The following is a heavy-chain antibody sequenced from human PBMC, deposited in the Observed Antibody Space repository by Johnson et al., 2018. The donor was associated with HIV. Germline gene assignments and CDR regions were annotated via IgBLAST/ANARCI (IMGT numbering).Heavy chain of an antibody. Sequence: VQLVESGGGLVQPGGSLRLTCAASGFTFSSYAMSWVRQAPGKGLEWVSAISGSGGSTYYADSVKGRFTISRDNSKNTLYLQMNSLRVEETALYYCVRYPHSSGWVDAFDIGGQGTMVTCSS. CDR2: ISGSGGST. V-gene: IGHV3-23*04. CDR3: VRYPHSSGWVDAFDI. CDR1: GFTFSSYA. D-gene: IGHD6-19*01. J-gene: IGHJ3*02.